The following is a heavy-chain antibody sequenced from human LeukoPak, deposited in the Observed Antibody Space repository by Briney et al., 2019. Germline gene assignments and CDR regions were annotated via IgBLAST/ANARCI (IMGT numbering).Heavy chain of an antibody. V-gene: IGHV3-30*02. J-gene: IGHJ4*02. CDR2: IRNDGNNK. D-gene: IGHD3-9*01. CDR1: GFTFSSYG. CDR3: AKGGLTVLDY. Sequence: PGGSLRLSCAASGFTFSSYGMHWVRQAPGKGLEWVAFIRNDGNNKYYADSVKGRLTIARDNSKNTLYLQMNSLRAEDTAVYYCAKGGLTVLDYWGEGTPVTVSS.